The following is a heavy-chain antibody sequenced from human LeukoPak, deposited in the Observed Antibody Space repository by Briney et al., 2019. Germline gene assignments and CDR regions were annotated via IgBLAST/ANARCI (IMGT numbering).Heavy chain of an antibody. Sequence: RPGGSLRLSCAASGFTVSGNYMSWVRQAPGKGLEWVSIIYSGGGTYYADSVKGRFTISRDNSKNTLYLQMNSLRAEDTAVYYCARMSGSSWYRYNFDYWGQGTLVTVSS. CDR2: IYSGGGT. J-gene: IGHJ4*02. D-gene: IGHD6-13*01. CDR1: GFTVSGNY. CDR3: ARMSGSSWYRYNFDY. V-gene: IGHV3-66*01.